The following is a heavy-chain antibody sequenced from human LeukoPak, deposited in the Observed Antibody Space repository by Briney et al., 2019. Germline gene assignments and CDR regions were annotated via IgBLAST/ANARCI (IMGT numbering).Heavy chain of an antibody. J-gene: IGHJ4*02. CDR3: ARDSDYYDSSGYRI. CDR2: IYYSGST. V-gene: IGHV4-39*02. Sequence: SETLSLTCTVSGGSISSSSYYWGWIRQPPGKGLEWIGSIYYSGSTYYNPSLKSRVTISVDTSKNQFSLKLSSVTAADTAVYYCARDSDYYDSSGYRIWGQGTLVTVSS. CDR1: GGSISSSSYY. D-gene: IGHD3-22*01.